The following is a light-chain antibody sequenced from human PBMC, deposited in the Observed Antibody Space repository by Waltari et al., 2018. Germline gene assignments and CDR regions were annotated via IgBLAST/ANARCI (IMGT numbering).Light chain of an antibody. CDR1: SEHGAYA. V-gene: IGLV4-69*01. CDR3: QTWDPDTVV. CDR2: IDGGGGH. J-gene: IGLJ2*01. Sequence: QLAVTQSPSASASLGASVKLTGTLSSEHGAYAIAWQQHQPEKGPRFLMKIDGGGGHTKGDGIPDRFSGFNSGAERYLTISSLQYEDEAAYYCQTWDPDTVVFGGGTKLTV.